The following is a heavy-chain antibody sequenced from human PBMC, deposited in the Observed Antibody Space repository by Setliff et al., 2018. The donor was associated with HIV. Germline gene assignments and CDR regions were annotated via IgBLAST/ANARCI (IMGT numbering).Heavy chain of an antibody. V-gene: IGHV4-61*09. CDR2: IYTSGST. J-gene: IGHJ4*02. CDR1: GGSISSGIYY. CDR3: ARGKNYYDSSGYHY. D-gene: IGHD3-22*01. Sequence: PSETLSLTCTVSGGSISSGIYYWSWIRQPAGQGLEWIGHIYTSGSTNYSPSVKSRVTISVDTSKNQFSLKLSSVTAADTAVYYCARGKNYYDSSGYHYWGQGTLVTVSS.